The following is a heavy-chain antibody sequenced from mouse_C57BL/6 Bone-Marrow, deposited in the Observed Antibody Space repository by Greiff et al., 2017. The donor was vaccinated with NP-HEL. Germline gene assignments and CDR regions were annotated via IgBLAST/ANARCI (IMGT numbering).Heavy chain of an antibody. V-gene: IGHV1-82*01. J-gene: IGHJ4*01. CDR1: GYAFSSSW. CDR2: IYPGDGDT. D-gene: IGHD1-1*01. Sequence: QVQLQQSGPELVKPGASVKISCKASGYAFSSSWMNWVKQRPGKGLEWIGRIYPGDGDTNYNGQFKGKATLTADKSSSTAYMQLSSLTSEDSSVYFCADFITTVVGDYAMDYWGQGTSVTVSS. CDR3: ADFITTVVGDYAMDY.